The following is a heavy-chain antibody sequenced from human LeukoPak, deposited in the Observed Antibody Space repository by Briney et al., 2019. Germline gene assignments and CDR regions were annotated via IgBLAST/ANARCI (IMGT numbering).Heavy chain of an antibody. CDR3: ARDKSSSLGYYYYGMDV. CDR1: GGTFSSYA. J-gene: IGHJ6*02. CDR2: IIPIFGTA. D-gene: IGHD6-6*01. V-gene: IGHV1-69*13. Sequence: SVKVSCKASGGTFSSYAISWVRQAPGQGLEWMGGIIPIFGTANYAQKFQGRVTITADESTSTAYMELSSLRSEDTAVYYCARDKSSSLGYYYYGMDVWGQGTTVTVSS.